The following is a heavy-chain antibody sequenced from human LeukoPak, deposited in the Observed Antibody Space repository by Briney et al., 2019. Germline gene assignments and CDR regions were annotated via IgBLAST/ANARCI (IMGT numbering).Heavy chain of an antibody. D-gene: IGHD2-2*01. CDR2: FDPEDGET. CDR1: GYTLTELS. CDR3: ATDPIESGYCSSTSCSSDY. V-gene: IGHV1-24*01. J-gene: IGHJ4*02. Sequence: ASVKVSCKVSGYTLTELSMHWVRQAPGKGLEWMGGFDPEDGETIYAQKFQGRVTMTEDTSTDTAYRELSSLRSEDTAVYYCATDPIESGYCSSTSCSSDYWGQGTLVTVSS.